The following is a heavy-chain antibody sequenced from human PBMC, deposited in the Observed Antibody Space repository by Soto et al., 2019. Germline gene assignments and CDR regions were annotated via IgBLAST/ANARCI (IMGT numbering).Heavy chain of an antibody. CDR2: VSGSGSST. V-gene: IGHV3-23*01. J-gene: IGHJ6*04. CDR1: GFTFNNYA. Sequence: GGSLRLSCAASGFTFNNYAMSWVRQAPGKGLEWVSGVSGSGSSTYYADSVKGRFTISRDNSKNTLYLQMSSLRAEDTAVYYCAKPQSGYYIHYYYYYGMDVWGEGTTVTVSS. D-gene: IGHD3-3*01. CDR3: AKPQSGYYIHYYYYYGMDV.